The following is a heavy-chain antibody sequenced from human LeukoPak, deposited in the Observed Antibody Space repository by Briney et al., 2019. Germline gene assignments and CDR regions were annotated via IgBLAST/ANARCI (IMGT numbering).Heavy chain of an antibody. CDR3: ARGPRRGSYYYDSSGYDY. D-gene: IGHD3-22*01. CDR1: GFTFSSYA. Sequence: NPGRSLRLSCAASGFTFSSYAMHWIRQPPGKGLEWIGSIYYSGSTYYNPSLKSRVTISVDTSKNQFSLKLSSVTAADTAVYYCARGPRRGSYYYDSSGYDYWGQGTLVTVSS. V-gene: IGHV4-39*01. J-gene: IGHJ4*02. CDR2: IYYSGST.